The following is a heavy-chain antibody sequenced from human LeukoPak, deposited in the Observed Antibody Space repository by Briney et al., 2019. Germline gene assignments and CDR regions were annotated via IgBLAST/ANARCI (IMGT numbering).Heavy chain of an antibody. CDR3: AKDLGARYYYYGMDV. CDR2: ISWNSGSI. J-gene: IGHJ6*02. CDR1: GFTFDDYS. D-gene: IGHD1-26*01. V-gene: IGHV3-9*01. Sequence: GGSLTLSCAAAGFTFDDYSMHWVRHAPGKGMGWVSGISWNSGSIGYADSVKGRFTISRDDAKNSLYLQMNSLRAEDTALYYCAKDLGARYYYYGMDVWGQGTTVTVSS.